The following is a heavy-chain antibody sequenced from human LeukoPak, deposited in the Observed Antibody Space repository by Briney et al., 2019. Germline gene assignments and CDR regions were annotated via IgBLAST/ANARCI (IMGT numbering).Heavy chain of an antibody. Sequence: PSETLSLTCTVSGGSISSSSYYWGWIRQPPGKELEWIGSIYYTGSTYYNAALKSRVTISLDTSKNQISLKLSSVTAADTAVYYCASSTSSQYYYYHMDVWGKGTTVTVSS. CDR2: IYYTGST. V-gene: IGHV4-39*07. D-gene: IGHD2-2*01. J-gene: IGHJ6*03. CDR3: ASSTSSQYYYYHMDV. CDR1: GGSISSSSYY.